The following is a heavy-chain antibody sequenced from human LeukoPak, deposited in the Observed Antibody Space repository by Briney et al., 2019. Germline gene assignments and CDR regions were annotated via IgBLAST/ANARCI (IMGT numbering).Heavy chain of an antibody. CDR1: GHTFSNFD. J-gene: IGHJ4*02. V-gene: IGHV1-69*04. CDR3: ARNYYDTPPDY. Sequence: WASVKVSCKASGHTFSNFDINWVRQATGQGLEWMGRIIPIFGIANYAQKFQGRVTITADKSTSTAYMELSSLRSEDTAVYYCARNYYDTPPDYWGQGTLVTVSS. CDR2: IIPIFGIA. D-gene: IGHD3-22*01.